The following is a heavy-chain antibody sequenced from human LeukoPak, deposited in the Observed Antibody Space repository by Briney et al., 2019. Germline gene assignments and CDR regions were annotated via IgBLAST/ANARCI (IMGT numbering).Heavy chain of an antibody. CDR3: ARDLPSYYYDSSGYQGFDY. V-gene: IGHV1-2*02. D-gene: IGHD3-22*01. CDR2: INPNSGGT. Sequence: ASVKVSCKASGYTFTSYDINWVRQAPGQGLEWMGWINPNSGGTNYAQKFQGRVTMTRDTSISTAYMELSRLRSDDTAVYYCARDLPSYYYDSSGYQGFDYWGQGTLVAVSS. J-gene: IGHJ4*02. CDR1: GYTFTSYD.